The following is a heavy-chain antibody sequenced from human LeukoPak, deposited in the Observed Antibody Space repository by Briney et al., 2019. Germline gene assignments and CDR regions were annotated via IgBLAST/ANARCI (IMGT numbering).Heavy chain of an antibody. V-gene: IGHV4-39*01. Sequence: SETLSLTCTVSGGSISSRSYYWGWLRQPPGKGLEWIASIFYSGSTYHNPSLKSRVTISVDTSKSQFSLKLSSVTAADTAVYYCARGSSSDWYYFDYWGQGTLVTVSS. CDR3: ARGSSSDWYYFDY. D-gene: IGHD6-13*01. CDR2: IFYSGST. J-gene: IGHJ4*02. CDR1: GGSISSRSYY.